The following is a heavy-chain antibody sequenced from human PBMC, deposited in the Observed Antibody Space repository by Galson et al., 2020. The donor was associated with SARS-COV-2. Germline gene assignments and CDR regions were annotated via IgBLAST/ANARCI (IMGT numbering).Heavy chain of an antibody. CDR1: GFTFSSYS. D-gene: IGHD6-13*01. Sequence: GGSLRLSCAASGFTFSSYSMSWVRQAPGMGMEWVESIRSSSSYIYFADSVTGRFAISRDNAKNSLYLQMNSLRAEDTAVYYCARECGYSTSWGTCLDVWGNGTTVTVAS. CDR3: ARECGYSTSWGTCLDV. V-gene: IGHV3-21*01. CDR2: IRSSSSYI. J-gene: IGHJ6*04.